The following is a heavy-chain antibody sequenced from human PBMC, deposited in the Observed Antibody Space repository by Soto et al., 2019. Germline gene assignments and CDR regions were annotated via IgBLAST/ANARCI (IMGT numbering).Heavy chain of an antibody. Sequence: ASVKVSCKASGYTFTSYAMHWVRQAPGQRLEWMGWINAGNGNTKYSQEFQGRVTITRDTSASTAYMELSSLRSEDTAVYYCARDYSDYFYYFYGMDVWGQGTTVTVSS. CDR2: INAGNGNT. D-gene: IGHD4-17*01. J-gene: IGHJ6*02. V-gene: IGHV1-3*01. CDR1: GYTFTSYA. CDR3: ARDYSDYFYYFYGMDV.